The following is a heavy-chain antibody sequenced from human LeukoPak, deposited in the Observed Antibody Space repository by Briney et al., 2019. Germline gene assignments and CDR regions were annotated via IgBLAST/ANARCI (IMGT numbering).Heavy chain of an antibody. CDR3: ARVDVAIFGVVSYYYYMDV. CDR2: IYYSGST. Sequence: SETLSLTCTVSGGSISSSTYYWGWIRQPPGKGMEWIGNIYYSGSTYYNPSLKSRVTISVDTSKNQFSLRLTSVTPADTAVYYCARVDVAIFGVVSYYYYMDVWGKGTTVTVSS. J-gene: IGHJ6*03. D-gene: IGHD3-3*01. CDR1: GGSISSSTYY. V-gene: IGHV4-39*01.